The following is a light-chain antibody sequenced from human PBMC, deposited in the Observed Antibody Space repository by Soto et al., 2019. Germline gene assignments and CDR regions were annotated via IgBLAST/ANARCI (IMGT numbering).Light chain of an antibody. V-gene: IGLV8-61*01. J-gene: IGLJ2*01. CDR2: STN. Sequence: QTVVTQEPSFSVSPGGTVTLTCGLSSGSVSTSYYPSWYQQTPGQAPRTLIYSTNTRSSGVPDRFSGSILGNKAALTITGAQADDESDYYCVLYRGSGIVVFGGGTQLTVL. CDR3: VLYRGSGIVV. CDR1: SGSVSTSYY.